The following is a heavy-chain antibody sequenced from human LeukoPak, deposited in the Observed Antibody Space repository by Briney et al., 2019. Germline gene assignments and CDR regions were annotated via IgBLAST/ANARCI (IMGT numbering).Heavy chain of an antibody. J-gene: IGHJ6*03. Sequence: PGGSLRLSCAASGFTFSTYWMSWVRQAPGKGLEWVANIKEDGSEKFYVDSVKGRFTISRDNSKNTLYLQMNSLRAEDTAVYYCAKNEPHLYSSSSWYYMDVWGKGTTVTVSS. CDR3: AKNEPHLYSSSSWYYMDV. V-gene: IGHV3-7*01. CDR1: GFTFSTYW. D-gene: IGHD6-6*01. CDR2: IKEDGSEK.